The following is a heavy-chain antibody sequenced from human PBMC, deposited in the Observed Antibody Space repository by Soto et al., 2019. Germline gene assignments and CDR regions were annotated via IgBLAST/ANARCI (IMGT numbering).Heavy chain of an antibody. CDR1: GLAFSNYA. Sequence: EVQLLESGGDLVQPGGSLRLSCAASGLAFSNYAVNWVRQAQGKGLEWVSSISSNGNIIYYADSVKGRFIISRDNSKNTLYLQMNSLRAEDTAVYYCAKDPNGDYIGAFDDWGQGTLVTVSS. CDR3: AKDPNGDYIGAFDD. V-gene: IGHV3-23*01. J-gene: IGHJ4*02. CDR2: ISSNGNII. D-gene: IGHD4-17*01.